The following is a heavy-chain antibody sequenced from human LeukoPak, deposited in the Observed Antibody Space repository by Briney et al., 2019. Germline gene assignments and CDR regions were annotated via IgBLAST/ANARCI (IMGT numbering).Heavy chain of an antibody. Sequence: ASVKVSCKASGYTFTGYFMHWVRQAPGQGLEWMGWINPKSGGTNEAQKFHDRVTMTRDTSIRTAYMEVSRLRSDDTAVYYCARSPDILTGENFDYWGQGTLVTVSS. J-gene: IGHJ4*02. CDR2: INPKSGGT. CDR1: GYTFTGYF. D-gene: IGHD3-9*01. CDR3: ARSPDILTGENFDY. V-gene: IGHV1-2*02.